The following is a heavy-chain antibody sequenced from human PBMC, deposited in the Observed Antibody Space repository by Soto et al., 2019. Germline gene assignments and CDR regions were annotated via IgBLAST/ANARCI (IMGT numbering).Heavy chain of an antibody. CDR1: GGSISSYY. V-gene: IGHV4-59*08. CDR3: ARHLSGYCSSTSCYPNWFDP. CDR2: IYYSGST. Sequence: PSETLSLTCTVSGGSISSYYWSWILQPPGKGLEWIGYIYYSGSTNYNPSLKSRVTISVDTSKNQFSLKLSSVTAADTAVYYCARHLSGYCSSTSCYPNWFDPWGQGTLVTVSS. J-gene: IGHJ5*02. D-gene: IGHD2-2*01.